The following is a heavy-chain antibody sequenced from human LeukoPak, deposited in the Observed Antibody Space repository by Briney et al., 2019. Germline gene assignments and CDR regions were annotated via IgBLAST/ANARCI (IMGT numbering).Heavy chain of an antibody. CDR2: INHSGST. J-gene: IGHJ4*02. CDR3: AGLSGSYTPYYFDY. Sequence: SETLSLTCAVYGGSFSGYYWSWIRQPPGKGLEWIGEINHSGSTNYNPSLKSRVTISVDTSKNQFSLKLSSVTAADTAVYYCAGLSGSYTPYYFDYWGQGALVTVSS. CDR1: GGSFSGYY. V-gene: IGHV4-34*01. D-gene: IGHD1-26*01.